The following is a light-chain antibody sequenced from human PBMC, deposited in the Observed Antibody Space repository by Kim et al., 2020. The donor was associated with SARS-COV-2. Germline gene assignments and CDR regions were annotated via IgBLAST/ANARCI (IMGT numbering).Light chain of an antibody. CDR1: QTVSSY. Sequence: ASLGDRVTVTGRASQTVSSYLTWYQQKAGKVPKLLIYVASNVDGGVPSRFSGSGSGTDFTITINNLQPEDLATYYCQQSYTPPCTFGQGTKVDIK. J-gene: IGKJ1*01. CDR2: VAS. CDR3: QQSYTPPCT. V-gene: IGKV1-39*01.